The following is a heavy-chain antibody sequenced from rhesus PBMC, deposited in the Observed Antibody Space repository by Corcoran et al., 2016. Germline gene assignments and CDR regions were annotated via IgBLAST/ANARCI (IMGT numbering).Heavy chain of an antibody. CDR1: GGSISDYK. CDR2: SEGSSGRT. Sequence: QVQLQESGPGLVKPSETLSLTCAVSGGSISDYKWNWIRRPPGKGLGWIGDSEGSSGRTYYTPALKSRVTISTDTSKSQFSLRLTSVTAADTAVYYCARKAHWGSIEWGQGVPVTVSS. CDR3: ARKAHWGSIE. D-gene: IGHD3-34*01. J-gene: IGHJ4*01. V-gene: IGHV4-165*02.